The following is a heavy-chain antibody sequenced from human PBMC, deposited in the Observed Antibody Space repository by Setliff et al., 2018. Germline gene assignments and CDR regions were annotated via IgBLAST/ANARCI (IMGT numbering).Heavy chain of an antibody. V-gene: IGHV1-69*06. D-gene: IGHD3-16*02. Sequence: ASVKVSCKASGGTFSSYAISWVRQAPGQGLEWMGRIIPKFGASTYAQKFRGRVTITADTSASTTYMALSSLRSEDTAVYYCARGGLNEGWGSYRFEGYYYYGMDVWGQGTTVTVSS. CDR1: GGTFSSYA. CDR3: ARGGLNEGWGSYRFEGYYYYGMDV. CDR2: IIPKFGAS. J-gene: IGHJ6*02.